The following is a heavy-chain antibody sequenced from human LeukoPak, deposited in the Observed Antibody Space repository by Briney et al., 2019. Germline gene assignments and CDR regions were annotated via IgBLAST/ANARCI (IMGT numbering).Heavy chain of an antibody. CDR1: GFTFSSYS. D-gene: IGHD1-26*01. Sequence: GGSLRLSCVASGFTFSSYSMNWVRQAPGKGLEWVSSISSSSYIYYADSVKGRFTISRDNAKNSLYLQMNSLRAEDTAVYYCARAERSYSWFDPWGQGTLVTVSS. V-gene: IGHV3-21*01. CDR3: ARAERSYSWFDP. J-gene: IGHJ5*02. CDR2: ISSSSYI.